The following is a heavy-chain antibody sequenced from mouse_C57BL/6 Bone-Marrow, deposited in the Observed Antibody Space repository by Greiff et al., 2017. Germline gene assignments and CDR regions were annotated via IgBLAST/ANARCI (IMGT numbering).Heavy chain of an antibody. CDR1: GYTFTSYW. CDR2: INPSSGYT. J-gene: IGHJ3*01. V-gene: IGHV1-7*01. Sequence: VQLKQSGAELVKPGASVKLSCKASGYTFTSYWMHWVKQRPGQGLEWIGYINPSSGYTKYNQKFKDKATLTADKSSSTAYMQLSSLTYEDSAVYYCARSSLYDGYYVGFAYWGQGTLVTVSA. CDR3: ARSSLYDGYYVGFAY. D-gene: IGHD2-3*01.